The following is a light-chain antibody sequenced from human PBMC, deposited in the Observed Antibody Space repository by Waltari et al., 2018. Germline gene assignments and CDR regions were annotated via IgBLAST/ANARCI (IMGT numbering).Light chain of an antibody. J-gene: IGKJ1*01. V-gene: IGKV3-15*01. CDR2: GAS. Sequence: EIAMTQSPATLSVSPGGRATLSCRASQSVSSNLAWYQKKPGQAPRLLIYGASTRATGIPARFSGSGSGTEFTLTISSLQSEDLAVYYCQQYNKWPPWTFGQGTKVEIK. CDR3: QQYNKWPPWT. CDR1: QSVSSN.